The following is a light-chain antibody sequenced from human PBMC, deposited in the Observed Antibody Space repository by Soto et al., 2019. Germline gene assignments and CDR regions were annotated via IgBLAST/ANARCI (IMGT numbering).Light chain of an antibody. J-gene: IGLJ2*01. CDR1: SSDLGSYNL. CDR3: SSYAGGVV. V-gene: IGLV2-23*01. CDR2: EGC. Sequence: QSALTQPASVSGSPGQSITISCTGTSSDLGSYNLVSWYQHHPGKAPKLMIYEGCNRPSGVSNRFSGSNSGNTASLTISGLQAEDEADYHCSSYAGGVVFGGGTKVTVL.